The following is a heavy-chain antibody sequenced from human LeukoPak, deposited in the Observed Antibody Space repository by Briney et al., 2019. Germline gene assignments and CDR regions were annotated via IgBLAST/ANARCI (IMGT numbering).Heavy chain of an antibody. J-gene: IGHJ3*02. CDR3: AKDLSDYCGGDCYRLTTVAFDI. D-gene: IGHD2-21*02. Sequence: GRSLRLSCAASGFTFDDYAMHWVRQAPGKGLEWVSGISWNSGSIGYADSVKGRFTISRDNAKNSLYLQMNSLRAEDTALYYCAKDLSDYCGGDCYRLTTVAFDIWGQGTMVTVSS. CDR1: GFTFDDYA. CDR2: ISWNSGSI. V-gene: IGHV3-9*01.